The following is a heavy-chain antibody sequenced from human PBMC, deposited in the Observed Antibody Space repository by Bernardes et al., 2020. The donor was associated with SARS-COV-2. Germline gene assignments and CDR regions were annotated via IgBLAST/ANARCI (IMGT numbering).Heavy chain of an antibody. D-gene: IGHD1-7*01. J-gene: IGHJ4*02. CDR1: GITFSSYC. CDR3: ARDSGNFYVDY. CDR2: INQDGSNK. Sequence: GRSLRLSCAASGITFSSYCMTWVRQAPGKGLEWVANINQDGSNKYYVDSMKGRFTISRDNAKNSLYLQMNRLRAEDTAVYYCARDSGNFYVDYWGQGTLVTVSS. V-gene: IGHV3-7*01.